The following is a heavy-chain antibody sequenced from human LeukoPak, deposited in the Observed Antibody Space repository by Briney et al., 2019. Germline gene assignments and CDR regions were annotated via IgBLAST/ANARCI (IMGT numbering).Heavy chain of an antibody. CDR2: IKQDGSEK. V-gene: IGHV3-7*01. Sequence: PGGSLRLSCSVSGFTFNHYGMHWVRQAPGKGLEWVANIKQDGSEKYYVDSVKGRFTISRDNAENSLYLQMNSLRAEDTAVYYCARIYYDSSGFDYFDYWGQGTLVTVSS. CDR3: ARIYYDSSGFDYFDY. D-gene: IGHD3-22*01. CDR1: GFTFNHYG. J-gene: IGHJ4*02.